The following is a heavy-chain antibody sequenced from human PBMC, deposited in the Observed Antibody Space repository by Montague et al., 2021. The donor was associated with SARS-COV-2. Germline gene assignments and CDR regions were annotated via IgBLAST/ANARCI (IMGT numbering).Heavy chain of an antibody. Sequence: SETLSLTCAIYGGCLTGSDWSWTRLPPGDGKESNAEISHSGSTSYNPSLKSRVTISVDTSKNQFSLKLSSATAADTAVYYCARVPYRLLFVPRYYGMDVWGQGTTVTVSS. J-gene: IGHJ6*02. CDR1: GGCLTGSD. CDR3: ARVPYRLLFVPRYYGMDV. V-gene: IGHV4-34*01. D-gene: IGHD2-2*01. CDR2: ISHSGST.